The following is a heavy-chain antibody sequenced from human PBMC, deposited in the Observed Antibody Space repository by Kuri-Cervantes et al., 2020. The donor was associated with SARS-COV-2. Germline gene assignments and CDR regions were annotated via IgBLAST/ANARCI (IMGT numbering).Heavy chain of an antibody. J-gene: IGHJ4*02. D-gene: IGHD2-15*01. CDR1: GFTFSSYG. CDR3: AKALRVVVVAATDLFDY. Sequence: LSLTCAASGFTFSSYGMHWVRQAPGKGLEWVAVISYDGSNKYYADSVKGRFTISRDNSKNTLYLQMNSLRAEDTAVYYRAKALRVVVVAATDLFDYWGQGTLVTVSS. V-gene: IGHV3-30*18. CDR2: ISYDGSNK.